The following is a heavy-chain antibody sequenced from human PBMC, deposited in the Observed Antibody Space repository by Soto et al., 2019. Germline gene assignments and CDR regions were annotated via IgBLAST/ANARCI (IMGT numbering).Heavy chain of an antibody. CDR1: GCYISSSSYY. Sequence: SETLSLTCTVSGCYISSSSYYWGWIRQPPGKGLEWIGSIYYSGSTYYNPPLKSRITINPDTSNNQLSLHLNSVTPDDTAVYYCVRLIGSSWLDSWGQGTLVTVS. V-gene: IGHV4-39*01. CDR2: IYYSGST. J-gene: IGHJ5*01. CDR3: VRLIGSSWLDS. D-gene: IGHD6-13*01.